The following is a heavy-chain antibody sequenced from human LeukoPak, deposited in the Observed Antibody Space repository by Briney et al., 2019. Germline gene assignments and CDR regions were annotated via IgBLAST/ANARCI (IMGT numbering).Heavy chain of an antibody. CDR2: IGGGGGST. CDR3: EKGHRYCTSRNCNSAVDY. J-gene: IGHJ4*02. D-gene: IGHD2-15*01. V-gene: IGHV3-23*01. Sequence: GGSLRLSCSISGFTLSHYAMSWVRQAPGKGLEWVSTIGGGGGSTDYTDSVKGRFTISRDNSKNTLYLQMNSLGAEDTAVYYCEKGHRYCTSRNCNSAVDYWGQGTLVTVSS. CDR1: GFTLSHYA.